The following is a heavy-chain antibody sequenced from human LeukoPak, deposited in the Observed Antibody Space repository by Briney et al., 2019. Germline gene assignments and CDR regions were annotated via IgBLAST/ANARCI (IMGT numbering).Heavy chain of an antibody. Sequence: SETLSLTCTVSGGSISSGGYYWSWIRQHPGKGLEWIAYIYYSGSTYYNPSLKSRVTISVDTSKNQFSLKLSSVTAADTAVYYCARGSLDYGDYRFDYWGQGTLVTVSS. CDR1: GGSISSGGYY. CDR2: IYYSGST. J-gene: IGHJ4*02. V-gene: IGHV4-31*03. D-gene: IGHD4-17*01. CDR3: ARGSLDYGDYRFDY.